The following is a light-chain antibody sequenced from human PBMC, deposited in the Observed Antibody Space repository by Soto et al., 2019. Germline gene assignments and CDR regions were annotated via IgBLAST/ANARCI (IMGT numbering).Light chain of an antibody. J-gene: IGKJ2*01. CDR2: AAS. CDR3: QQSYSTSSYT. V-gene: IGKV1-39*01. Sequence: DIPMTQSPSSLSASVGDSVTITCRASQNISNYVNWYHQKPGKAPKLLIYAASSLQGGVPSRFNGSGSGTDFTLTISSLRPEDFATDYCQQSYSTSSYTFGQGTKLDIK. CDR1: QNISNY.